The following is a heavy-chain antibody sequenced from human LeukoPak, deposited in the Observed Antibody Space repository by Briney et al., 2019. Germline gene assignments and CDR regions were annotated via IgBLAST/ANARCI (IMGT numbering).Heavy chain of an antibody. CDR3: ARGLCGGDCYSD. V-gene: IGHV3-21*01. J-gene: IGHJ4*02. Sequence: TGGSLRLSCAASGFTFSTYHMNWVRQAPGKGLEWVSSISTTSSYIYYSDSARGRFTISRDNAKNSLYLQMNSLRAEDTAVYYCARGLCGGDCYSDWGPGTLVTVSS. D-gene: IGHD2-21*02. CDR1: GFTFSTYH. CDR2: ISTTSSYI.